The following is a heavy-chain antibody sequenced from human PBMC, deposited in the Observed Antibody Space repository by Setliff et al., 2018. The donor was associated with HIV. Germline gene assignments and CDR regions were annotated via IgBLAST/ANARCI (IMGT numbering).Heavy chain of an antibody. CDR1: GFSFSSYS. Sequence: GGSLRLSCGASGFSFSSYSMNWVRQAPGKGLEWVSYISPSSTIIYYPDSVKGRFTTSRDNAKNSLYLQMNSLRAEDTAVYYCARDGYCSGGSCYSGAFDIWGQGTMVTVSS. V-gene: IGHV3-48*01. J-gene: IGHJ3*02. CDR2: ISPSSTII. CDR3: ARDGYCSGGSCYSGAFDI. D-gene: IGHD2-15*01.